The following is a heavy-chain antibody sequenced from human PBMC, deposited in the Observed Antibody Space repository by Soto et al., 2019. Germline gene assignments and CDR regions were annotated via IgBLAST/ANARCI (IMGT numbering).Heavy chain of an antibody. D-gene: IGHD2-15*01. CDR2: ISSTSSTI. J-gene: IGHJ6*02. CDR3: ARDQADIVVGTTLYYYYGMDV. Sequence: HPGGSLRLSCAASGFTFSSYSMNWVRQAPGKGLEWVSYISSTSSTIYYADSVKGRFTISRDNAKNSLYLQMNSLRAEDTAVYYCARDQADIVVGTTLYYYYGMDVWGQGTTVTVSS. CDR1: GFTFSSYS. V-gene: IGHV3-48*01.